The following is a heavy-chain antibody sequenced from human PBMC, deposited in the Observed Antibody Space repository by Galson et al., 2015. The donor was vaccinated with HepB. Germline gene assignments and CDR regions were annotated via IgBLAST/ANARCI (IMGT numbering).Heavy chain of an antibody. CDR1: RFTFSSYP. J-gene: IGHJ4*02. CDR3: AKRIAAAGTSYHFDY. D-gene: IGHD6-13*01. CDR2: IGSNTGRT. V-gene: IGHV3-23*01. Sequence: SLRLSCAASRFTFSSYPMSWVRQAPGKGLEWVSTIGSNTGRTYYADSVKGRFTISRDNSKNTLYLQLNSLRAEDTATYYCAKRIAAAGTSYHFDYWGQGTLVTVSS.